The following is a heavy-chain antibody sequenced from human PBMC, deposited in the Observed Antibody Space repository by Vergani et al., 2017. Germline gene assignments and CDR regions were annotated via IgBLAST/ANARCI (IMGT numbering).Heavy chain of an antibody. D-gene: IGHD5-24*01. V-gene: IGHV1-18*04. CDR3: VRSQMATNDFDL. J-gene: IGHJ4*02. CDR1: GGTFVNHP. CDR2: ISPYNHKT. Sequence: QAQLGQSDSEVKKPGSSVKVSCKASGGTFVNHPITWVRQAPGQGLEWMGWISPYNHKTLYSQKVEGRVTMTSDTSSSTVFLELRRLTSADTAIYYCVRSQMATNDFDLWGRGALVTVSS.